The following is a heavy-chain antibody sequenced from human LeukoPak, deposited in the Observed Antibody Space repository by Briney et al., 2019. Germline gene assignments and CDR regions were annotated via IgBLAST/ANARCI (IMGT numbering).Heavy chain of an antibody. CDR2: ISYDGSNK. CDR1: GFTFSSYG. V-gene: IGHV3-30*04. J-gene: IGHJ4*02. Sequence: GGSLRLSCAASGFTFSSYGMHWVRQAPGKGLEWVAIISYDGSNKYYGDSVKGRFTISRDNSKNTLYLQMNSLRAEDTAVYYCARDLAVAGSLTGYWGQGTLVTVSS. CDR3: ARDLAVAGSLTGY. D-gene: IGHD6-19*01.